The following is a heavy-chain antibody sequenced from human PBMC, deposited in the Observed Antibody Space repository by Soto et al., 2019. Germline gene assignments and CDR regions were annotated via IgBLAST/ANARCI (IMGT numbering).Heavy chain of an antibody. CDR3: GREGALGDTAVVDS. Sequence: QVQLVESGGGVVQPGRSLRLSCTASGFTFSTYGMHWVRQAPGKGLEWVAVIWYDGSNKYHGDSLKGRFTITRDNSKNTLYLQMNNLRPEDTAVYYCGREGALGDTAVVDSWGQGTLVTVSS. CDR2: IWYDGSNK. CDR1: GFTFSTYG. D-gene: IGHD5-18*01. V-gene: IGHV3-33*01. J-gene: IGHJ4*02.